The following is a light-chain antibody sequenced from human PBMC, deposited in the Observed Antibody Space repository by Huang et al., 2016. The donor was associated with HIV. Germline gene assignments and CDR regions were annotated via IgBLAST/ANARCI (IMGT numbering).Light chain of an antibody. J-gene: IGKJ1*01. CDR1: QSISSY. V-gene: IGKV1-39*01. CDR3: QQSYRTPWT. Sequence: DIQMTQSPSSLSASVGDRVTITCRASQSISSYLNWYQQKPGKAPNLLIYGASNLQGGVPSRFSGSGSGTEFTTFTLTISSLQPEDCATFYSQQSYRTPWTFGQGTKVEIK. CDR2: GAS.